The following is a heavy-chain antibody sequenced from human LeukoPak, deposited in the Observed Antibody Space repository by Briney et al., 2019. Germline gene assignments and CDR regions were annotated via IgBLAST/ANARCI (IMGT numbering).Heavy chain of an antibody. J-gene: IGHJ6*02. V-gene: IGHV4-4*07. CDR1: GGSISSYH. CDR2: IYTSGST. CDR3: ARDVPTMVRGTRRYYYYGMDV. D-gene: IGHD3-10*01. Sequence: SETLSLTCTVSGGSISSYHWSWIRQPAGKGLEWIGRIYTSGSTNYNPSLKSRVTMSVDTSKNQFSLKLRSVTAADTAVYYCARDVPTMVRGTRRYYYYGMDVWGQGTTVTVSS.